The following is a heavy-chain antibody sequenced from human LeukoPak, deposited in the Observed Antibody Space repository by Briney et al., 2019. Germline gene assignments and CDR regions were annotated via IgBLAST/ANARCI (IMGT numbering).Heavy chain of an antibody. CDR3: ARVFWVPNYYYYYMDV. J-gene: IGHJ6*03. D-gene: IGHD3-3*01. CDR2: IYYSGST. V-gene: IGHV4-59*01. Sequence: GSLRLSCAVSGFTFSSYGMSWVRQAPGKGLEWIGYIYYSGSTNYNPSLKSRVTISVDTSKNQFSLKLSSVTAADTAVYYCARVFWVPNYYYYYMDVWGKGTTVTVSS. CDR1: GFTFSSYG.